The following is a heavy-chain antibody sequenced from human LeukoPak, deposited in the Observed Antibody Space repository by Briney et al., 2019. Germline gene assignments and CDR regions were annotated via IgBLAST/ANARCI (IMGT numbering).Heavy chain of an antibody. CDR3: AKDGVRGVSGYYFDY. D-gene: IGHD3-10*01. V-gene: IGHV3-7*03. CDR1: GFTFSSYW. CDR2: IKQDGSEK. J-gene: IGHJ4*02. Sequence: GGSLRLSCAASGFTFSSYWMSWVRQAPGKGLEWVANIKQDGSEKYYVVSVKGRFTISRDNAKNTLYLQMNSLRAEDTAVYYCAKDGVRGVSGYYFDYWGQGTLVTVSS.